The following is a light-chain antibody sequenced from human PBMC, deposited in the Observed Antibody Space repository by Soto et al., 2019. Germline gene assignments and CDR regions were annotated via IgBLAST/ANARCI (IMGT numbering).Light chain of an antibody. CDR3: QQYYSTLTWT. CDR2: WAS. V-gene: IGKV4-1*01. CDR1: QSVLYSSNNKNY. Sequence: DIVMTQSPDSLAVSLGGRATLNCKSSQSVLYSSNNKNYLAWYQQKPGQPPKLLIYWASTRESGVPDRFSGSGSGTDFTLTISSLQAEDVAVYYCQQYYSTLTWTFGQGTKVEIK. J-gene: IGKJ1*01.